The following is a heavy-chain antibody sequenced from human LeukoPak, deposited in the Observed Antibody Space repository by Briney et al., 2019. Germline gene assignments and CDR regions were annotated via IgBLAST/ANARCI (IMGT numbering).Heavy chain of an antibody. D-gene: IGHD3-22*01. J-gene: IGHJ3*02. Sequence: GESLQISCKGSGYSFTNYWIGWVRQLPGKGLKWMGIIYPGDSDARYSPSFQGQVTISADKSITTAYLQWSSLKASDTAMYYCARRGYDSSGYRDAFDIWGQGTMVTVSS. CDR3: ARRGYDSSGYRDAFDI. V-gene: IGHV5-51*01. CDR1: GYSFTNYW. CDR2: IYPGDSDA.